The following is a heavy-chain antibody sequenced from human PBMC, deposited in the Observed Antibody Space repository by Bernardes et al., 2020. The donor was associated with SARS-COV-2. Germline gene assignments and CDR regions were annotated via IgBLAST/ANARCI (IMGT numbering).Heavy chain of an antibody. J-gene: IGHJ4*02. D-gene: IGHD2-15*01. CDR1: GFNFRGYS. CDR3: TRSFLHQEVVLWLFMDY. Sequence: GGSLRLSCKASGFNFRGYSMNWVRQAPGKGLEWIAHISGISSNIYYADSVKGRFTISRDNVENTLILQMDRLRDDDTAVYYCTRSFLHQEVVLWLFMDYWGQGTHVTVSS. CDR2: ISGISSNI. V-gene: IGHV3-48*02.